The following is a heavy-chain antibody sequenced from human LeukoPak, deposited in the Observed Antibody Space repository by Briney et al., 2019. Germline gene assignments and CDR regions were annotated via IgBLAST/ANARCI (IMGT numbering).Heavy chain of an antibody. CDR2: IYLSGST. Sequence: PSETLSLTCAVSGYSISSGYYWGWIRQPPGKGLEWIGSIYLSGSTYYNPSLKSRVTISVDTSKNQFSLTLSSVTAADTAVYYCARQLGEMTYYYDSSGHSGYYFDYWGQGTLVTVSS. CDR3: ARQLGEMTYYYDSSGHSGYYFDY. CDR1: GYSISSGYY. D-gene: IGHD3-22*01. J-gene: IGHJ4*02. V-gene: IGHV4-38-2*01.